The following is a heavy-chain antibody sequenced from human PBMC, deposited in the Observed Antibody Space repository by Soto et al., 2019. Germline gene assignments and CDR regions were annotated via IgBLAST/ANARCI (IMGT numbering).Heavy chain of an antibody. J-gene: IGHJ6*01. Sequence: QVQLVQSGAEVKKPGSSVKVSCKASGGTFSSYAISWVRQAPGQGLEWMGGIIPIFGTANYAQKFQGRVTITADESTSTAYMELSSLRSEDTAVYYCARPLFSLGYCSGGSCYRLPVETLETYYYYYGMDVW. CDR1: GGTFSSYA. CDR2: IIPIFGTA. V-gene: IGHV1-69*01. D-gene: IGHD2-15*01. CDR3: ARPLFSLGYCSGGSCYRLPVETLETYYYYYGMDV.